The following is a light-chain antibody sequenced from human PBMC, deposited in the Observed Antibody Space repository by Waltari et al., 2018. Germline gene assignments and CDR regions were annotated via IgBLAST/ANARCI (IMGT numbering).Light chain of an antibody. Sequence: QSVLAQPPSASATPGQRVSISCSGSRSNIGTITVKSYQQFPGTAPKLFIHINDDRPSGVPDRFTGSKSGTSASLAISGLQSEDEADYYCAAWDDNVNGVVFGGGTKLTVL. J-gene: IGLJ3*02. V-gene: IGLV1-44*01. CDR2: IND. CDR3: AAWDDNVNGVV. CDR1: RSNIGTIT.